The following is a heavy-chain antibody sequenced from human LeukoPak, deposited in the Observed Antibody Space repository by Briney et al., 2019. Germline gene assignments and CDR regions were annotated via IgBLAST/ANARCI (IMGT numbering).Heavy chain of an antibody. Sequence: ASVKVSCKASGYTFTDYYMHWVRQDPGQGLEWMGWINPNSGGTNSAQKFQGRVTLTRDTSISTAYMELSRLKSDDTAMYYCARDSIDRSYYYYYMDVWGKGTTVTISS. J-gene: IGHJ6*03. V-gene: IGHV1-2*02. CDR3: ARDSIDRSYYYYYMDV. CDR1: GYTFTDYY. CDR2: INPNSGGT.